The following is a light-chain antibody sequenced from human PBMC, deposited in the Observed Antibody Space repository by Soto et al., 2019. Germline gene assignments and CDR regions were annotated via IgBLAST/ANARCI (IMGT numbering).Light chain of an antibody. CDR3: QQYGSSLT. Sequence: IVLTQSPGTLSLSPGERATLSCRASQSVTTQLAWYQQKPGQAPRLLIYGASNRATGIPDRFSGSGSGTDFTLTIRRLEPEDFAVYYCQQYGSSLTFGGGTKVDIK. CDR1: QSVTTQ. CDR2: GAS. V-gene: IGKV3-20*01. J-gene: IGKJ4*01.